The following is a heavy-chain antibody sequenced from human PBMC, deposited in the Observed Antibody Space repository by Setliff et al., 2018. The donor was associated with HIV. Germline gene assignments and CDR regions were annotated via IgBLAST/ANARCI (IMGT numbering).Heavy chain of an antibody. V-gene: IGHV3-48*01. J-gene: IGHJ4*02. D-gene: IGHD3-22*01. CDR1: GFTFGDFC. CDR3: ARDFSTYYSIDS. Sequence: PGGSLRLSCETSGFTFGDFCMNWVRQAPGKGLEWISYISSKRTSIYYADSVKGRFTISRDNDRNSLYLQMNGLRAEDTAVYFCARDFSTYYSIDSWGQGTLVTVSS. CDR2: ISSKRTSI.